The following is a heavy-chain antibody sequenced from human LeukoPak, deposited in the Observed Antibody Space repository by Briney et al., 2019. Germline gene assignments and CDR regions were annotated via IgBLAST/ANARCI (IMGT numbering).Heavy chain of an antibody. CDR1: GDSVSSSSAT. CDR2: TYYKSKWYN. CDR3: ARDPSGGFRWYFDL. Sequence: SQTLSLTRGISGDSVSSSSATWNWFRQSPSRGLEWLGRTYYKSKWYNDYAVSVKSRITISPDTSRNQFSLQLSSVTPDDTAVYYCARDPSGGFRWYFDLWGRGTLVTVSS. D-gene: IGHD2-15*01. J-gene: IGHJ2*01. V-gene: IGHV6-1*01.